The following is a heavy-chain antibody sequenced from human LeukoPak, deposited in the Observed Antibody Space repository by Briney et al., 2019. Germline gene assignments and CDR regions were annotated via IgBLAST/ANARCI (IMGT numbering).Heavy chain of an antibody. CDR2: ISSSSSTI. Sequence: GGSLRLSCAASGFTFSSYSMNWVRQAPGKGLEWVSYISSSSSTIYYADSVKGRFTISRDNAKNSLYLQMNSLRAEDTAVYYCAREMDYYDSRPIDYWGQGTLVTVSS. V-gene: IGHV3-48*01. CDR1: GFTFSSYS. J-gene: IGHJ4*02. D-gene: IGHD3-22*01. CDR3: AREMDYYDSRPIDY.